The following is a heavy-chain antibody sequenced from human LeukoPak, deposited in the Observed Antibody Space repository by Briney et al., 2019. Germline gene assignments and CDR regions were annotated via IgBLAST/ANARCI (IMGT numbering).Heavy chain of an antibody. D-gene: IGHD5-24*01. V-gene: IGHV3-30*03. CDR3: ARGGGYTDY. Sequence: GGSLRLSCAASGFTFSSYGMHWVRQAPGKGLEWVAVISYDGSNKYYADSVKGRFTISRDNSKNTLYLQMNSLRADDTAVYYCARGGGYTDYWGQGTLVTVSS. CDR2: ISYDGSNK. CDR1: GFTFSSYG. J-gene: IGHJ4*02.